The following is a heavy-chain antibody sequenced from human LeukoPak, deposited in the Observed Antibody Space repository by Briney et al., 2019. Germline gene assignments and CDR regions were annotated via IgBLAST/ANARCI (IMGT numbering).Heavy chain of an antibody. CDR2: INQSGST. Sequence: PSETLSLTCAVSGVSFSSFYWSWIRQSPGKGLEWIGDINQSGSTNYNPPLKSRVTISRDMSKNQLSLKLSSVTAADTAVYYCASRGGVYYKTYYFDYWGQGTLVTVSS. D-gene: IGHD3-22*01. J-gene: IGHJ4*02. CDR3: ASRGGVYYKTYYFDY. V-gene: IGHV4-34*01. CDR1: GVSFSSFY.